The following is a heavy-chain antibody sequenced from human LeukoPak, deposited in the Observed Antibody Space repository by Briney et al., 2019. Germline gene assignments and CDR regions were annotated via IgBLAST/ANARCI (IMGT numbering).Heavy chain of an antibody. CDR2: INPNSGGT. Sequence: ASVKVSCKASGYTFTGYYMHWVRQAPGQGLEWMGWINPNSGGTNYAQKFQGRVTMTRDTSISTAYMELSRLRSDDTAVYYCARATLPGGATSFDYWGQGTLVTVSS. J-gene: IGHJ4*02. CDR3: ARATLPGGATSFDY. V-gene: IGHV1-2*02. CDR1: GYTFTGYY. D-gene: IGHD6-25*01.